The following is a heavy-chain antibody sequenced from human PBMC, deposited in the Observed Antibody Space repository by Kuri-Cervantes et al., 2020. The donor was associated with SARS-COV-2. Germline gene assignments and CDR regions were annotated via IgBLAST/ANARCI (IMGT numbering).Heavy chain of an antibody. D-gene: IGHD2-21*01. CDR1: ETTFPNYD. CDR3: YCAPKEGFDS. V-gene: IGHV1-8*01. J-gene: IGHJ4*01. CDR2: VKTNSGNT. Sequence: ASVKVSCKAPETTFPNYDINWVRQATGQGLEWMGMVKTNSGNTLYAQFFQGRVTMTRDTSTSTVYMELSSLTSEDTAIYYCYCAPKEGFDSWGHGTLVTVSS.